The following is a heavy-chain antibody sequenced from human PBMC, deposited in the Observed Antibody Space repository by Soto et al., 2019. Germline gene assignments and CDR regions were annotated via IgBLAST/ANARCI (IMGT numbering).Heavy chain of an antibody. Sequence: GGALRLSCEASGFTFSSYSMNWVRQAPKKGLEWVSSISGSGGYIYYADSVKGRFTISRDNAENSLYLHMNSLRAEDTAVYYCARCRTSTWCYSDYWGQGTLVTVSS. V-gene: IGHV3-21*06. D-gene: IGHD2-2*01. CDR2: ISGSGGYI. J-gene: IGHJ4*02. CDR3: ARCRTSTWCYSDY. CDR1: GFTFSSYS.